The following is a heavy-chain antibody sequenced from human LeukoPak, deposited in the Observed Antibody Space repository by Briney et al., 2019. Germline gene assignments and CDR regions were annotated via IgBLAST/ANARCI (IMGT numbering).Heavy chain of an antibody. CDR1: GGTFSSYT. CDR3: AREAHTVRNYYDSSGYYPLRY. Sequence: SVKVSCKASGGTFSSYTISWVRQAPGQGLEWMGGIIPIFGTANYAQKFQGRVTITTDESTSTAYMELSSLRSEDTAVYYCAREAHTVRNYYDSSGYYPLRYWGQGTLVTVSS. V-gene: IGHV1-69*05. J-gene: IGHJ4*02. D-gene: IGHD3-22*01. CDR2: IIPIFGTA.